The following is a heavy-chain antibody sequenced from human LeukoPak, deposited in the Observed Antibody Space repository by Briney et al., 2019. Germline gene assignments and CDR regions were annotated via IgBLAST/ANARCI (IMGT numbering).Heavy chain of an antibody. D-gene: IGHD3-3*01. Sequence: GGSLRLSCAASGFTFSSYGMHWVRQAPGKGLEWVAVISYDGSNKYYADSVKVRFTISRDNSKNTLYLQMNSLRAEDTAVYYCAKDKWLLYCLDYWGQGTLVTVSS. CDR3: AKDKWLLYCLDY. J-gene: IGHJ4*02. V-gene: IGHV3-30*18. CDR2: ISYDGSNK. CDR1: GFTFSSYG.